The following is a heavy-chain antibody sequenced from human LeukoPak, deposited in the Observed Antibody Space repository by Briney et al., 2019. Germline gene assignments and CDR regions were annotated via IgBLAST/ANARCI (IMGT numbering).Heavy chain of an antibody. CDR1: GFTFSSYW. Sequence: TGGSLRLSCAASGFTFSSYWMSWVRQAPGKGLEWVANIKQDGSEKYYVDSVKGRFTISRDNAKNSLYLQMNSLRAEDTAVYYCARDRRYSSGWYLGEPETDYWGQGTLVTVSS. CDR3: ARDRRYSSGWYLGEPETDY. D-gene: IGHD6-19*01. J-gene: IGHJ4*02. CDR2: IKQDGSEK. V-gene: IGHV3-7*01.